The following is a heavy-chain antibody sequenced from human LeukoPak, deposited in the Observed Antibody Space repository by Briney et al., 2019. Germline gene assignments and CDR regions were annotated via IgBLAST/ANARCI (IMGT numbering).Heavy chain of an antibody. D-gene: IGHD2-2*01. CDR1: GFTFSSYA. Sequence: GGSLRLSCAASGFTFSSYAMHWVRQAPGKGLEWVAVISYDGSNKYYADSVKGRFIISRDNSKNTLYLQMNSLRAEDTAVYYCARGPPARAGLETNDQFDYWGQGTLVTVSS. J-gene: IGHJ4*02. V-gene: IGHV3-30*01. CDR3: ARGPPARAGLETNDQFDY. CDR2: ISYDGSNK.